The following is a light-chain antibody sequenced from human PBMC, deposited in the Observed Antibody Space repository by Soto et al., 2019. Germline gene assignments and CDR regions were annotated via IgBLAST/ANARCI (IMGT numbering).Light chain of an antibody. Sequence: EIVLTQSPATLSLSPGERATLSCRASQSVGSSLAWYQQKPGQAPRLLIYDTSNRATGIPARFSGSGSETDFTLTISSLETEDFAVYYCQQRSNWPPTITFGQGTRLDIK. J-gene: IGKJ5*01. CDR1: QSVGSS. CDR2: DTS. CDR3: QQRSNWPPTIT. V-gene: IGKV3-11*01.